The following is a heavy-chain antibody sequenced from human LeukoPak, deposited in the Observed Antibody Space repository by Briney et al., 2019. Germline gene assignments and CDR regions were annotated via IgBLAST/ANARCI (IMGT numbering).Heavy chain of an antibody. J-gene: IGHJ5*02. Sequence: PSETLSLTCTVSGGSISSSTYYWGWIRQPPGKGLEWIGSIYYSGSTYYNPSLKSRGTISVDTSKNQFSLKVSSVTAADTAVYYCARQAPRYSGHDRLLRFDPWGQGTLVTVSS. D-gene: IGHD5-12*01. V-gene: IGHV4-39*01. CDR2: IYYSGST. CDR1: GGSISSSTYY. CDR3: ARQAPRYSGHDRLLRFDP.